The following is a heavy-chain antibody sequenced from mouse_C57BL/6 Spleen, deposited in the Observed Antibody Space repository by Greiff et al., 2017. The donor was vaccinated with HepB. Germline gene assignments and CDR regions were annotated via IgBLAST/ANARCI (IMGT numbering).Heavy chain of an antibody. CDR2: ISDGGSYT. CDR1: GFTFSSYA. Sequence: EVKLQESGGGLVKPGGSLKLSCAASGFTFSSYAMSWVRQTPEKRLEWVATISDGGSYTYYPDNVKGRFTISRDNSKNNLYLQMSHLKSEDTAMYDCARDRGFAYWGQGTLVTVSA. CDR3: ARDRGFAY. J-gene: IGHJ3*01. V-gene: IGHV5-4*01.